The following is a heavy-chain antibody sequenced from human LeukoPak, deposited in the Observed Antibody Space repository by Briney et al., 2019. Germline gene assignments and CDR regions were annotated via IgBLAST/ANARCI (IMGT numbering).Heavy chain of an antibody. V-gene: IGHV3-21*01. CDR1: GFTFSSYS. CDR2: ISSSSSYI. D-gene: IGHD5-24*01. J-gene: IGHJ4*02. Sequence: GGSLRLSCAASGFTFSSYSMNWVRQAPGKGLEWVSSISSSSSYIYYADSVKGRFTISRDNAKNSLYLPMNSLRAEDTAVYYCPRGDAYNLEYYFDYWGQGTLVTVSS. CDR3: PRGDAYNLEYYFDY.